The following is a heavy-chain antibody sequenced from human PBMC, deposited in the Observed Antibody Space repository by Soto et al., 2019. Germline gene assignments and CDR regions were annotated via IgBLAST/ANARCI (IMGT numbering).Heavy chain of an antibody. CDR1: GLNFRNYD. Sequence: GCLIPSCGASGLNFRNYDMHWVRYVPGTVLQWVTAIGTIGHPYYRDSVKGRFTISREDATYSLYLQMNSLTAGDTAVFYCARKIRQAVGRGHPYYSIDVWRQGT. CDR2: IGTIGHP. V-gene: IGHV3-13*04. CDR3: ARKIRQAVGRGHPYYSIDV. J-gene: IGHJ6*02. D-gene: IGHD6-13*01.